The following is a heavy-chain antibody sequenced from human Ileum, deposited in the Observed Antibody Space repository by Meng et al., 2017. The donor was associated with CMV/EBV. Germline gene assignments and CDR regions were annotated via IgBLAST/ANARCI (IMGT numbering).Heavy chain of an antibody. D-gene: IGHD3-3*01. J-gene: IGHJ4*01. CDR1: GGPVSSGSYY. V-gene: IGHV4-39*01. CDR2: FHYGENT. CDR3: ARHERSGGPFTSYVC. Sequence: SETLSLTCIVSGGPVSSGSYYWGWVRQPPGKGLEWIGSFHYGENTHYNPSLKSRVTISVDTSKNHFSLRLSSVSAADPAVYYCARHERSGGPFTSYVCWGHGTLVTVSS.